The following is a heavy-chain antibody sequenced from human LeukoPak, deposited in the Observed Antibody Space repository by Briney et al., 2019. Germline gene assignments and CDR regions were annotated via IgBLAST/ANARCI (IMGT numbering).Heavy chain of an antibody. J-gene: IGHJ4*02. Sequence: PGGSLRLSCAASGFTFDDYGMSWVRQAPGKGLEWVSGINWNGGSTGYADSVKGRFTISRDNAKNSLYLQMNSLRAEDTALYYCARSFYDSSGYYTLDYWGQGTLVTVSS. CDR3: ARSFYDSSGYYTLDY. CDR2: INWNGGST. D-gene: IGHD3-22*01. CDR1: GFTFDDYG. V-gene: IGHV3-20*04.